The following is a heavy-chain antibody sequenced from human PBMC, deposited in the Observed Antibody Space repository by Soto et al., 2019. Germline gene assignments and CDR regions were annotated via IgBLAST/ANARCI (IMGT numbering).Heavy chain of an antibody. J-gene: IGHJ6*02. CDR2: IYHSGST. CDR1: GGSISSSHW. CDR3: VRGAEETAIVPAPWLV. Sequence: KASETLSLTCAVSGGSISSSHWWGWVRQAPGKGLEWIGEIYHSGSTNYNPSLKSRITMSVDKSKNQFSVNLSSVTAADTAVYYCVRGAEETAIVPAPWLVWGRGTMVTVSS. V-gene: IGHV4-4*02. D-gene: IGHD2-21*02.